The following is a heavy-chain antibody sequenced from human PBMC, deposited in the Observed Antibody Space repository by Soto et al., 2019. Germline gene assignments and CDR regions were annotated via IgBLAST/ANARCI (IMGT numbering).Heavy chain of an antibody. CDR2: FRSGGDDETT. D-gene: IGHD3-10*01. J-gene: IGHJ4*02. Sequence: LRLSCAASGFTFSSYSMSWVRQAPGKGLEWVSGFRSGGDDETTYYADAVRGRFTISRDNSKNTLFLQMNSLRAEDTAIYYCAKKVNSGSGSQFFDYWGQGTLVTVSS. CDR1: GFTFSSYS. CDR3: AKKVNSGSGSQFFDY. V-gene: IGHV3-23*01.